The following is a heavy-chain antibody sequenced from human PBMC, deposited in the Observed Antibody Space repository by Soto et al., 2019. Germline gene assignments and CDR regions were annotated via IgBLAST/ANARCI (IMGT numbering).Heavy chain of an antibody. CDR3: ARDGGGFGESGSDY. V-gene: IGHV3-30-3*01. D-gene: IGHD3-10*01. CDR2: ISYDGSNK. CDR1: GFTFSSYA. J-gene: IGHJ4*02. Sequence: GGSLRLSCAASGFTFSSYAMHWVRQAPGKGLEWVAVISYDGSNKYYADSVKGRFTISRDNSKNTLYLQMNSLRAEDTVVYYCARDGGGFGESGSDYWGQGTLVTVSS.